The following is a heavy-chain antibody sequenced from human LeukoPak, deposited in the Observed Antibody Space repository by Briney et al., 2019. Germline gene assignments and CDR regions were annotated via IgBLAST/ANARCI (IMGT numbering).Heavy chain of an antibody. V-gene: IGHV4-31*02. CDR3: ASDQKYRGSADGFDY. J-gene: IGHJ4*02. CDR1: GDSIISDLHY. D-gene: IGHD5-12*01. Sequence: SETLSLTCAVSGDSIISDLHYWSWLSQHPGKGLEWIRYNSWDTYYMPSLKSPACISIDTSQNQSSIRLSSVTAADRAACIWASDQKYRGSADGFDYWGQGALGTVSS. CDR2: YNSWDT.